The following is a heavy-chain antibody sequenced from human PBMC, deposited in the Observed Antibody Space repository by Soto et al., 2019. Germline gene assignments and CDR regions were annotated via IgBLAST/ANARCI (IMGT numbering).Heavy chain of an antibody. CDR2: ISAYNGNT. CDR3: ARDGVSQLGPTSIDY. Sequence: ASVKVSCKASGYTFTSYGISWVRQAPGQGLEWMGWISAYNGNTNYAQKLQGRVTMTTDTSTSTAYMELRSLRSDDTAVYYCARDGVSQLGPTSIDYWGQGTLVTVSS. CDR1: GYTFTSYG. D-gene: IGHD6-6*01. J-gene: IGHJ4*02. V-gene: IGHV1-18*01.